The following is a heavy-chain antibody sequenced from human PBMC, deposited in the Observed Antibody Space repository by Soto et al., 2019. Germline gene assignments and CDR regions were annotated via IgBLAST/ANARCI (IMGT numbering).Heavy chain of an antibody. CDR1: GGSLSKYY. CDR2: ISTSGHV. D-gene: IGHD3-3*01. V-gene: IGHV4-4*07. J-gene: IGHJ4*02. CDR3: ARDNLYFWSLYPLAFDY. Sequence: PSENLSLTCSVSGGSLSKYYWSWIRQPAGKGLEWIGRISTSGHVVSKASLRSRLTMSVDTSKNHFSLKLTSVTAADTAVYYCARDNLYFWSLYPLAFDYWGQGALVTASS.